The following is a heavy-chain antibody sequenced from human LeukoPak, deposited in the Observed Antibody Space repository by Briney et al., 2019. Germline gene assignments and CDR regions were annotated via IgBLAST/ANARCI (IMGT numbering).Heavy chain of an antibody. Sequence: GGSLRLSCAASGFTFSSYAMSWVRQAPGKGLEWVSAISGSGGSTYYADSVKGRFTISRDNSKNTLYLRMNSLRAEDTAVYYCAKDEEMATIAPSDYWGQGTLVTVSS. D-gene: IGHD5-24*01. CDR1: GFTFSSYA. CDR3: AKDEEMATIAPSDY. J-gene: IGHJ4*02. CDR2: ISGSGGST. V-gene: IGHV3-23*01.